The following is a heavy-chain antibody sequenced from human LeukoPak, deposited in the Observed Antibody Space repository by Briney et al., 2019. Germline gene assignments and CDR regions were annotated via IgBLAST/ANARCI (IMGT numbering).Heavy chain of an antibody. CDR1: GYTFTSYG. CDR3: ARERTILTGYYRLREDYFDY. CDR2: ISAYNGNT. D-gene: IGHD3-9*01. J-gene: IGHJ4*02. V-gene: IGHV1-18*01. Sequence: ASVKVSCKASGYTFTSYGISWVRQAPGQGLEWMGWISAYNGNTNYAQKFQGRVTMTTDTSTSTAYMELRSLRSDDTAVYYCARERTILTGYYRLREDYFDYWGQGTLVTVSS.